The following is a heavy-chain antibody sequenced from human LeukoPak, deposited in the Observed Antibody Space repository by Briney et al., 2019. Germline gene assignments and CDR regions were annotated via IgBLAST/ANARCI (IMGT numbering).Heavy chain of an antibody. CDR1: GGSISSDY. Sequence: SETLSLTCTVSGGSISSDYWSWIRQPPGKGLEWIGYIYYSGSTNYNPSLKSRVTISVDTSKNQFSLKLSSVTAADTAVYYCARYFLGYCSSTSCSKDYYGMDVWGQGTTVTVSS. J-gene: IGHJ6*02. V-gene: IGHV4-59*08. CDR3: ARYFLGYCSSTSCSKDYYGMDV. D-gene: IGHD2-2*01. CDR2: IYYSGST.